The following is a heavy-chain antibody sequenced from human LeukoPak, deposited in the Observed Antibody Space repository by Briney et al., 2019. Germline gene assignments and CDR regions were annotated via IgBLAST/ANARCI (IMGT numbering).Heavy chain of an antibody. CDR1: GDSISNSHW. J-gene: IGHJ4*02. CDR2: IYHGGST. D-gene: IGHD3-10*01. CDR3: ARGGEHGSGTVHFDY. Sequence: SGTLSLTCAVSGDSISNSHWWSWVRQPPRKGLEWIGEIYHGGSTNFNPSLKSRLNISVASSNNQFSLRLTSVPAADTAVYYCARGGEHGSGTVHFDYWGQGTLVTVSS. V-gene: IGHV4-4*02.